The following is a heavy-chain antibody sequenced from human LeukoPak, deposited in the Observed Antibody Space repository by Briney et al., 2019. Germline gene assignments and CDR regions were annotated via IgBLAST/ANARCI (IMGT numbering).Heavy chain of an antibody. V-gene: IGHV3-33*01. Sequence: GGSLRLSCAASGFTFSSYGMHWVRQAPGKGLEWAAVIWYDGSNKYYADSVKGRFTISRDNSKNTLYLQMNSLRDEDTAVYYCARAYYYDSSGLYPIDYWGQGTLVTVSS. D-gene: IGHD3-22*01. CDR3: ARAYYYDSSGLYPIDY. J-gene: IGHJ4*02. CDR1: GFTFSSYG. CDR2: IWYDGSNK.